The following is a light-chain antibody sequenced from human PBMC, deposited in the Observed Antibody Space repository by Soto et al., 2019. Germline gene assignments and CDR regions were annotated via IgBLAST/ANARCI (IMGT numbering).Light chain of an antibody. Sequence: EIVLTQSPGTLSLSPGQRATLSCRASQRLSASDIAWYQQKPGQAPKFLIYGVSSRATGIPDRFSGSGSGTDFTLTISRLEPEDFATYYCQQSSSTPQTFGGGTRVEIK. CDR1: QRLSASD. V-gene: IGKV3-20*01. CDR2: GVS. J-gene: IGKJ4*01. CDR3: QQSSSTPQT.